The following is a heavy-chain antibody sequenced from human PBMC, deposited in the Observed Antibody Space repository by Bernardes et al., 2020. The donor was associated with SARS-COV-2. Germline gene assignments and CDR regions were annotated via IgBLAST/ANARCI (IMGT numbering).Heavy chain of an antibody. J-gene: IGHJ4*02. V-gene: IGHV3-23*01. CDR2: ISGSGSTT. CDR1: GFTFSGSS. D-gene: IGHD1-26*01. Sequence: GGSLRLSCAASGFTFSGSSMSWVRQAPGKVLEWVSVISGSGSTTYYADPVKGRFTISRDNAKNTLYLEMNTLRAEDTAVYYCAKGEMRSGSKYSLRHYWGQGTMVTVST. CDR3: AKGEMRSGSKYSLRHY.